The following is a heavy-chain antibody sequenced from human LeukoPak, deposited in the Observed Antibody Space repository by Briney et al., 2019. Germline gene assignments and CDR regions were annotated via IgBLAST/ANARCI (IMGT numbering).Heavy chain of an antibody. V-gene: IGHV4-4*07. Sequence: SETVSLTCTVSGGSISSYYWSWIRQPAGKGLEWIGRIYTSGSTNYNPSLKSRVTMSVDTSKNQFSLKLSSVTAAATAVYYSPRPGYGADAFDIWGQGTLVTVSS. D-gene: IGHD4/OR15-4a*01. CDR3: PRPGYGADAFDI. CDR2: IYTSGST. J-gene: IGHJ3*02. CDR1: GGSISSYY.